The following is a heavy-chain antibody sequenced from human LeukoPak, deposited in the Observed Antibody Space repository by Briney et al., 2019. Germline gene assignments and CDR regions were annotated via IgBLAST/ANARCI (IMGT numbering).Heavy chain of an antibody. Sequence: GGSLRLSCAASGFPFSSYSMTWVRQAPGKGLEWVANIKPDGTTKFYVDSVKGRFTITRDNALNSLYLQMNSLRAEDTAIYYCARSIPYGTTWYGRSDYWGQGTLVTVSS. CDR2: IKPDGTTK. D-gene: IGHD6-13*01. CDR1: GFPFSSYS. V-gene: IGHV3-7*03. CDR3: ARSIPYGTTWYGRSDY. J-gene: IGHJ4*02.